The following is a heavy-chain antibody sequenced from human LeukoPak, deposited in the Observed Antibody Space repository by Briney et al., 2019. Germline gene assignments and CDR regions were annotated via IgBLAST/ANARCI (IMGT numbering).Heavy chain of an antibody. D-gene: IGHD2-21*01. Sequence: GGSLRLSCAAPGFTFSSYWMSWVRQVPGKGLEWAAQINEDGSEKHYGDSVRGRFTISRDNAKNSLYLQMYSLGADDMGVYFCARDTIATVFDYWGQGALVTVSS. CDR2: INEDGSEK. V-gene: IGHV3-7*04. J-gene: IGHJ4*02. CDR3: ARDTIATVFDY. CDR1: GFTFSSYW.